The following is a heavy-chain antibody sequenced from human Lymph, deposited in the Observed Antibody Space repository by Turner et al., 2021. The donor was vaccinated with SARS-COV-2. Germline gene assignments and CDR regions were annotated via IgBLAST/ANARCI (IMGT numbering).Heavy chain of an antibody. CDR2: CSGSGVDT. D-gene: IGHD3-22*01. Sequence: EVQLLESGGGWVQPGRSLRLSCAASGFTFSSYAMSWVRQAPGKGLEWGSACSGSGVDTYYADSVKGRFTISRDNSKNTLYLQMNSRRAEDTAVYYCAKGVRGAMIVVVIPYFDYWGQGTLVTVSS. CDR3: AKGVRGAMIVVVIPYFDY. V-gene: IGHV3-23*01. J-gene: IGHJ4*02. CDR1: GFTFSSYA.